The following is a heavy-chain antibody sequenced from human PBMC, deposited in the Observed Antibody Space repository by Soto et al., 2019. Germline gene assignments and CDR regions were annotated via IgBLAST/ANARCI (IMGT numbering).Heavy chain of an antibody. CDR2: IYYSGST. CDR1: GGSISSSSYY. Sequence: QLQLQESGPGLVKPSETLSLTCTVSGGSISSSSYYWGWIRQPPGKGLECIGSIYYSGSTYYNPSLKSRVTISVDTSKNQFSLKLSSVTAADTAVYYCARHILAYCGGDCYSGFDYWGQGTLVTVSS. CDR3: ARHILAYCGGDCYSGFDY. V-gene: IGHV4-39*01. D-gene: IGHD2-21*01. J-gene: IGHJ4*02.